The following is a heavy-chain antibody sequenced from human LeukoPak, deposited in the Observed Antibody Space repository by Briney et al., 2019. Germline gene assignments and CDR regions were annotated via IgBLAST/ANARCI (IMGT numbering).Heavy chain of an antibody. V-gene: IGHV4-4*07. J-gene: IGHJ4*02. CDR1: GVSITYSH. CDR3: ARVYSSSSHYFDS. CDR2: IYTSGST. Sequence: PSETLSLTYTVSGVSITYSHWSWIRQPAGTGLEWIGYIYTSGSTNYNPSLKSRVTMSVDTSKNQFSLKLSSVTAADTAVYFCARVYSSSSHYFDSWGQGTLVTVSS. D-gene: IGHD6-13*01.